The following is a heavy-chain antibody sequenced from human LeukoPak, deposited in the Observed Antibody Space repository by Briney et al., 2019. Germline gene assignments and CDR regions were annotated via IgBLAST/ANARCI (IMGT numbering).Heavy chain of an antibody. J-gene: IGHJ4*02. D-gene: IGHD2-8*01. CDR3: ARDLRGTLMVNKGDY. CDR2: ISSSGSTI. CDR1: GFTFSGYE. V-gene: IGHV3-48*03. Sequence: GGSLRLSCAASGFTFSGYEMNWVRQAPEKGLEWVSYISSSGSTIYYADSVKGRFAISRDNAKNSLYLQMDSLRDEDTAVYYCARDLRGTLMVNKGDYWGQGTLVTVSS.